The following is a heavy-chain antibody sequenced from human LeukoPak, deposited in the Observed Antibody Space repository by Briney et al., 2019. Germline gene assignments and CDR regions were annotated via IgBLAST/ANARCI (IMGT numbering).Heavy chain of an antibody. V-gene: IGHV3-53*01. J-gene: IGHJ4*02. Sequence: GGSLRLSCAASGFTVSNNYMSWVRQAPGKGLEWVSIIYSGGSTYYAVSVKGRFTISRDNSKNTLYLQMNSLTAEDTAVYYCARVTGPTSTVVRGVIIPAFDYWGQGTLVTVSS. CDR1: GFTVSNNY. CDR3: ARVTGPTSTVVRGVIIPAFDY. CDR2: IYSGGST. D-gene: IGHD3-10*01.